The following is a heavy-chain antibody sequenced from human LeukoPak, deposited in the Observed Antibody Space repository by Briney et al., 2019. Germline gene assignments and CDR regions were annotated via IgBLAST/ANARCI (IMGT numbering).Heavy chain of an antibody. CDR1: GGSINSHY. J-gene: IGHJ4*02. Sequence: SETLSLTCTVSGGSINSHYLSWIRQPPGKGLQWIGFISYNGSTSYNPSFMSRVTISVDTSKNQFSLKLNSLTAADTALYFCARSYYDFWSGFYSDFWGQGALVTVSS. CDR3: ARSYYDFWSGFYSDF. CDR2: ISYNGST. D-gene: IGHD3-3*01. V-gene: IGHV4-59*11.